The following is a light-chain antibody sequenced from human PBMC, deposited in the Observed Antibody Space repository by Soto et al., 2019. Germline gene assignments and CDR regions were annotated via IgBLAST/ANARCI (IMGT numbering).Light chain of an antibody. V-gene: IGKV1-39*01. J-gene: IGKJ1*01. Sequence: DIQMTQSPSSLSASVGDSVTITCRASQSISTYLNWYQQRPGKAPRLLIYRASNLQREVPSRFSGSGSGTDFPXATGRVPPEDFANDYCQQTYSVPRTFGQGTKVDSK. CDR2: RAS. CDR1: QSISTY. CDR3: QQTYSVPRT.